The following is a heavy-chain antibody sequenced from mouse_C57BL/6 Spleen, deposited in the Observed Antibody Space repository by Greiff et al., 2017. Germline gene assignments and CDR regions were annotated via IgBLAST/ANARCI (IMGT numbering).Heavy chain of an antibody. Sequence: QVQLQQSGPELVKPGASVKISCKASGYAFSSSWMNWVKQRPGKGLEWIGRIYPGDGDTNYNGKFKGKATLTADKSSSTAYMQLSSLTSEDSAVYFCAGIYYDYGDAYWGQGTLVTVSA. V-gene: IGHV1-82*01. CDR3: AGIYYDYGDAY. CDR1: GYAFSSSW. CDR2: IYPGDGDT. D-gene: IGHD2-4*01. J-gene: IGHJ3*01.